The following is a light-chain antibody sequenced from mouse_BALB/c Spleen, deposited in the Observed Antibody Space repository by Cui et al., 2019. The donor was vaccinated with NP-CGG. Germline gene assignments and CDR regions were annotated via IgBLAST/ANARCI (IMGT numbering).Light chain of an antibody. CDR2: GTN. Sequence: VVSQESALTTAPGETVTLTYRSSTGAVTTSNYANWVQEKPDHLFTGLIGGTNNRAPGVPARFSGSLIGDKAALTITGAQTEDEAIYFCALWYSNHWVFGGGTKLTVL. CDR1: TGAVTTSNY. V-gene: IGLV1*01. CDR3: ALWYSNHWV. J-gene: IGLJ1*01.